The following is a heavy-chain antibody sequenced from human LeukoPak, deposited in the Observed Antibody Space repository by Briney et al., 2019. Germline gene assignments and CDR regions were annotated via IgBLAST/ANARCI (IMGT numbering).Heavy chain of an antibody. D-gene: IGHD5-18*01. J-gene: IGHJ4*02. CDR3: ARLTEGWIGCTAMAPFDY. CDR1: GGSISGYY. V-gene: IGHV4-59*08. Sequence: SETLSLTCTVSGGSISGYYWSWIRQPPGKGPEWIGYISYSGITNYNPSLKSRVAISVDTSKNQFSLELSSVTAAATAVYYCARLTEGWIGCTAMAPFDYWGQGTLVTV. CDR2: ISYSGIT.